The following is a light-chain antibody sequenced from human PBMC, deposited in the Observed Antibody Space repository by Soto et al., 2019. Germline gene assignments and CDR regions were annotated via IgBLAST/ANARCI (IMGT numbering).Light chain of an antibody. CDR1: QDISNH. CDR3: QQCGNLPPT. CDR2: GAY. Sequence: DIQMTQSPSSLSASVGDRVTITCQASQDISNHLNWYQQTSGKAPKLLIYGAYNLETGVPSRFTGGQSGTHFTFTITILQPEDVATYFCQQCGNLPPTFGGGTKVEI. V-gene: IGKV1-33*01. J-gene: IGKJ4*01.